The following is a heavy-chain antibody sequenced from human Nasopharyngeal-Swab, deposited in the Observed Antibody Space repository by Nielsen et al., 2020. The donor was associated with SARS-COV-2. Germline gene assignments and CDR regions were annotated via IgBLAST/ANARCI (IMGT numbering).Heavy chain of an antibody. V-gene: IGHV1-2*06. D-gene: IGHD1/OR15-1a*01. CDR3: ARDLSNTGDALDI. CDR1: GYTFTGNF. CDR2: INTNSGGT. J-gene: IGHJ3*02. Sequence: ASVKSCKASGYTFTGNFMHWVRQAPGQGLEWMGRINTNSGGTKFAQKFQGRVTLTRDTSISPAYMELSRLRSDDTAVYYCARDLSNTGDALDIWGQGTLVTVSS.